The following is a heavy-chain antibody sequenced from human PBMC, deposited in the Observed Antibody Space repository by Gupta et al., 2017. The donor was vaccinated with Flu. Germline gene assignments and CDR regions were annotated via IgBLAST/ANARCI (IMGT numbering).Heavy chain of an antibody. CDR1: GFSFSSYA. CDR3: AKATVSGTYYQYYGMDV. V-gene: IGHV3-23*01. CDR2: IGGNGIST. D-gene: IGHD5/OR15-5a*01. J-gene: IGHJ6*02. Sequence: EVQLLESGGGLVQPGGSLRLSCAASGFSFSSYAMTWVRQAPGKGLEWVSTIGGNGISTYYADAVKGRFAISRDNAQNTLYLQMNRLRAEDTAIYYCAKATVSGTYYQYYGMDVWGQGTTVTLSS.